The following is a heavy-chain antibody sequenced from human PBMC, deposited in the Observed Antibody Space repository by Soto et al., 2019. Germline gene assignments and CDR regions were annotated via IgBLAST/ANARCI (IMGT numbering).Heavy chain of an antibody. J-gene: IGHJ4*02. CDR1: GYSFITFD. D-gene: IGHD1-1*01. Sequence: ASVKASCPASGYSFITFDINWLRQATGPGLEWMGWMNPNTGNTGYEQKFQGRVTMPRNTSMGTAYMALSSLTSEDTAVYYCATRTARLGPYALDSWGQGSRGTV. V-gene: IGHV1-8*01. CDR3: ATRTARLGPYALDS. CDR2: MNPNTGNT.